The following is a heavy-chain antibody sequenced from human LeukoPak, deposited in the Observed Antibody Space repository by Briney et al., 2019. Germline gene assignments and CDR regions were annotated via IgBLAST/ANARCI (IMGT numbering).Heavy chain of an antibody. CDR2: IYYSGST. D-gene: IGHD6-13*01. CDR3: ARSSSSWYYGY. Sequence: SETLSLTCTVSGGSISSYYWSWIRQPPGKGLEWIGYIYYSGSTNYNLSLKSRATISVDTSKNQFSLKLSSVTAADTAVYYCARSSSSWYYGYWGQGALVTVSS. CDR1: GGSISSYY. V-gene: IGHV4-59*01. J-gene: IGHJ4*02.